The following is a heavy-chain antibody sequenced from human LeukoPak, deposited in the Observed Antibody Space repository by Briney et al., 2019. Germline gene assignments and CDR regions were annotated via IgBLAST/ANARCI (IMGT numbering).Heavy chain of an antibody. J-gene: IGHJ6*03. CDR2: ISYDGSNK. D-gene: IGHD3-22*01. Sequence: PGGSLRLSCAASGSTFSSYGMHWVRQAPGKGLEWVAVISYDGSNKYYADSVKGRFTISRDNSKNTLYLQMNSLRAEDTAVYYCAALQYYYDSSGYYDPMDVWGKGTTVTISS. V-gene: IGHV3-30*03. CDR3: AALQYYYDSSGYYDPMDV. CDR1: GSTFSSYG.